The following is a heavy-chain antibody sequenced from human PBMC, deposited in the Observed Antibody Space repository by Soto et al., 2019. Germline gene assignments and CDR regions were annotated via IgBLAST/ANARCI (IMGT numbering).Heavy chain of an antibody. J-gene: IGHJ4*02. CDR3: ASDAVTGTAGLDF. CDR2: INPNSGGT. CDR1: GYTFSGFY. D-gene: IGHD6-19*01. Sequence: VASVKVSCKASGYTFSGFYMHWVRQAPGQGLEWMGWINPNSGGTKSAEKFQGRVTMTRDTSISTAYMELSRLTSDDTAVYYCASDAVTGTAGLDFWGQGTQVTVSS. V-gene: IGHV1-2*02.